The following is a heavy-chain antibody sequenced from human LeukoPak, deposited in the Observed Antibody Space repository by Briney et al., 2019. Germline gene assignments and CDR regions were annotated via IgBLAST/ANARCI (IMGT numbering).Heavy chain of an antibody. J-gene: IGHJ4*02. CDR1: GGSFSGYY. CDR3: ARVPHSVEGSMKAVFIHYFDY. CDR2: IYYSGST. Sequence: PSETLSLTCAVYGGSFSGYYWAWIRQPPGNGLEWIGNIYYSGSTYYNPSLKNRVTISADTSKNEFSLKLSSVTATDTAVYYCARVPHSVEGSMKAVFIHYFDYWGQGSLVTVSS. D-gene: IGHD3-22*01. V-gene: IGHV4-34*01.